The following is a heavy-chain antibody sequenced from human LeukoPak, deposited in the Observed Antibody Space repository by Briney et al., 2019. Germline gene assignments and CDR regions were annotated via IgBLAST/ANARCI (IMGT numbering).Heavy chain of an antibody. CDR3: ARVIVVVPAARAGLDYYYYYMDV. J-gene: IGHJ6*03. Sequence: RPSETLSLTCTVSGGPISSGSYYWSWIRQPAGKGLEWIGRIYTSGSTNYNPSLKSRVTISVDTSKNQFSLKLSSVTAADTAVYYCARVIVVVPAARAGLDYYYYYMDVWGKGTTVTVSS. V-gene: IGHV4-61*02. CDR1: GGPISSGSYY. D-gene: IGHD2-2*01. CDR2: IYTSGST.